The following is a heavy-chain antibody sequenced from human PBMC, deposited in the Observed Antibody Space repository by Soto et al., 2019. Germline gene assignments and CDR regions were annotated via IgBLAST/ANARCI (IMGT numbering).Heavy chain of an antibody. D-gene: IGHD3-10*01. CDR3: ARGGVFFFAAPTNPFDN. CDR1: GYTFTSYD. CDR2: MNPNSGNT. J-gene: IGHJ4*02. V-gene: IGHV1-8*01. Sequence: ASVKVSCKASGYTFTSYDINWVRQATGQGLEWMGWMNPNSGNTGYAQKFQGRVTMTRNTSISTAYMELSSLRSEDTAVYYCARGGVFFFAAPTNPFDNCGQGTLVTVAS.